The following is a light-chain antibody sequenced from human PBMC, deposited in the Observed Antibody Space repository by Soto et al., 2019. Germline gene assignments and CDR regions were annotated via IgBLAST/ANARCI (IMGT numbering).Light chain of an antibody. CDR3: SSYTASSALVI. Sequence: QSALTQPASVSGSPGQSITLSCTGARSDVGTYNYVSWYQQHPGKAPKLMIYEVSNRPSGVYNRFSGSKYGNTASLTISGLQAEDEADYYCSSYTASSALVIFGGGTKVTVL. V-gene: IGLV2-14*01. CDR2: EVS. J-gene: IGLJ2*01. CDR1: RSDVGTYNY.